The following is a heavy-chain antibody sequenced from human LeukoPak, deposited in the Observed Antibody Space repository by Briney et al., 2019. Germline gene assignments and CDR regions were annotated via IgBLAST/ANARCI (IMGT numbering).Heavy chain of an antibody. CDR2: MNPNSGNT. V-gene: IGHV1-8*02. D-gene: IGHD3-22*01. CDR1: GYTFTGYY. J-gene: IGHJ4*02. CDR3: ARGLSYYDSSDLGY. Sequence: GASVKVSCKASGYTFTGYYMHWVRQAPGQGLEWMGWMNPNSGNTGYAQKFQGRVTMTRNTSISTAYMELSSLRSEDTAVYYCARGLSYYDSSDLGYWGQGTLVTVSS.